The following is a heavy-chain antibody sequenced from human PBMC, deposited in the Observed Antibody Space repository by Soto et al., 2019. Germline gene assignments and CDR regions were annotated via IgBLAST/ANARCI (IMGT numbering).Heavy chain of an antibody. Sequence: EVQLVESGGGLVQPGGSLRLSCAASGLIFSDYHMDWVRQAPGKGLEWLGRIRRKANSYTTAYAASVKGRFTISRDDSKNSLYLQMNSLKSEDTAVYYCAMLGGWSGGSSGMDVWGQGTTVTVSS. V-gene: IGHV3-72*01. CDR2: IRRKANSYTT. CDR3: AMLGGWSGGSSGMDV. D-gene: IGHD6-19*01. CDR1: GLIFSDYH. J-gene: IGHJ6*02.